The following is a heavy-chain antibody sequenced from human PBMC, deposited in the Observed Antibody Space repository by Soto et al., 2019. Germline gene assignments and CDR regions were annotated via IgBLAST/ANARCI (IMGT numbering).Heavy chain of an antibody. CDR2: VSASGGST. Sequence: GGSLRLSCAASGFTFSSYAMSWVRPAPGKGLEWVAAVSASGGSTYYADSVKGRFTISRDNSKNTLYLQMNSLRAEDTALYYCARPLCSGGSCYTWFDPWGQGTLVTVSS. CDR1: GFTFSSYA. D-gene: IGHD2-15*01. CDR3: ARPLCSGGSCYTWFDP. V-gene: IGHV3-23*01. J-gene: IGHJ5*02.